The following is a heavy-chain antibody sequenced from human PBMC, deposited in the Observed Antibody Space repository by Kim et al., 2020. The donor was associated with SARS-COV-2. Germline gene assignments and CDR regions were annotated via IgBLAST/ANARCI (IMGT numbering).Heavy chain of an antibody. Sequence: GGSLRLSCAASGFSFSTSWMTWVRQAPGKGLEWVANIKEDGSEKYLLDSVKGRFTVSRDNARNSLFLQMNSLRAEDTAMYFCATLGWGRSPTFDYWGRGTLVTVSS. CDR3: ATLGWGRSPTFDY. V-gene: IGHV3-7*01. D-gene: IGHD7-27*01. J-gene: IGHJ4*02. CDR1: GFSFSTSW. CDR2: IKEDGSEK.